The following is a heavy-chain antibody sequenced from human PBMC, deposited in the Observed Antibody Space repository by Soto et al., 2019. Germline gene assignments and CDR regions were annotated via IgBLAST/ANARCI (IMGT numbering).Heavy chain of an antibody. Sequence: ASVKVSCKASGYTFTNYATHWVRQAPGQRLEWMGWINAGNGNTKYSQKFQGRVTITRDTSASTAYMELSSLRSEDTAVYYCARDKITGRFDYWGQGTLVTVSS. J-gene: IGHJ4*02. D-gene: IGHD2-8*02. CDR1: GYTFTNYA. CDR3: ARDKITGRFDY. CDR2: INAGNGNT. V-gene: IGHV1-3*01.